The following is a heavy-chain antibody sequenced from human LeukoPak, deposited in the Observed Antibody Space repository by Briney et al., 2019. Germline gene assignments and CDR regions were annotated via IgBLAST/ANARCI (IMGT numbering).Heavy chain of an antibody. D-gene: IGHD3-22*01. CDR1: GGSISSHW. J-gene: IGHJ5*02. Sequence: SETLSLTCTVSGGSISSHWWSWVRQPPGKGLEWIGYIYYSGSTSYNPSLKSRVTISVDMSKNQFSLKLRSVTAADTAVYYCAGYYYDSSGPEQWFDPWGQGTLVTVSS. V-gene: IGHV4-59*11. CDR3: AGYYYDSSGPEQWFDP. CDR2: IYYSGST.